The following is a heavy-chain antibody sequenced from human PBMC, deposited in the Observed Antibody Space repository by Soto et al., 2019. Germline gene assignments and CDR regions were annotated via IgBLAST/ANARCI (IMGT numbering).Heavy chain of an antibody. Sequence: LACTVCGGRMCSRGDDGGWIRQPPGKGLEWIGSIYHSGSINHNPSLKSRVTMSVDKSNNQFSLKMTSVTAADTAVYYCASKFGELLADAFDIWGQGTVVTVSS. CDR3: ASKFGELLADAFDI. J-gene: IGHJ3*02. CDR1: GGRMCSRGDD. D-gene: IGHD3-10*01. V-gene: IGHV4-39*07. CDR2: IYHSGSI.